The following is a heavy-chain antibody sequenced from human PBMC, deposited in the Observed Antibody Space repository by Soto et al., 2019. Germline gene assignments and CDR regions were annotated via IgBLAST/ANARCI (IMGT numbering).Heavy chain of an antibody. V-gene: IGHV3-23*01. Sequence: EVQLLESGGNLVQPGGSLRLSCAASGFAFSSYAMTWVRQAPGKGLEWVSALSGTGGTTYSADSVRGRFTIARDNSKNTLYIQMHGLCPEDSAIYYCAKFIVGTGGSSGWPWFLDSWGQGTLVTVSS. J-gene: IGHJ4*02. CDR3: AKFIVGTGGSSGWPWFLDS. CDR2: LSGTGGTT. D-gene: IGHD6-25*01. CDR1: GFAFSSYA.